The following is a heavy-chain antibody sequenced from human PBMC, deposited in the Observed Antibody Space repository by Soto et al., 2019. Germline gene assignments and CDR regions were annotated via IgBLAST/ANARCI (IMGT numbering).Heavy chain of an antibody. J-gene: IGHJ6*02. CDR3: ARDYYGSGSSVNYGMDV. CDR2: INPNSGGT. Sequence: ASVKVSCKASGYTFTGYYMHWVRQAPGQGLEWMGWINPNSGGTNYAQKFQGWVTMTRDTSISTAYMELSRLRSDDTAVYYCARDYYGSGSSVNYGMDVWGQGTTDTVSS. CDR1: GYTFTGYY. D-gene: IGHD3-10*01. V-gene: IGHV1-2*04.